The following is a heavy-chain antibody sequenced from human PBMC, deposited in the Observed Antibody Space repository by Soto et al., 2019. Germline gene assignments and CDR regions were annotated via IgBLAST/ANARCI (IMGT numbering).Heavy chain of an antibody. J-gene: IGHJ5*02. CDR2: IYESGYT. Sequence: PSETLSLTCTVSGASVSTGAYYWGWVRQRPGKGLEWVGYIYESGYTYYNTSLKSRLTISLDRSNNQFSLGLTSVTAADTAVYYCVRALRHTAMVYPWFEPWRQGTLVTVAS. D-gene: IGHD5-18*01. V-gene: IGHV4-31*03. CDR3: VRALRHTAMVYPWFEP. CDR1: GASVSTGAYY.